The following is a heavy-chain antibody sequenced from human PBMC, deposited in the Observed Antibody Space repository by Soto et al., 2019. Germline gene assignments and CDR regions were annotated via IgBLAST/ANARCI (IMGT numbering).Heavy chain of an antibody. CDR3: ARHSRGIVVVPAAVDY. J-gene: IGHJ4*02. CDR2: IYYSGST. V-gene: IGHV4-61*01. CDR1: GGSVSSGSYY. Sequence: SETLSLTCTVSGGSVSSGSYYWSWIRQPPGKGLEWIGYIYYSGSTNYNPSLKSRVTISVDTSKNQFSLKLSSVTAADTAVYYCARHSRGIVVVPAAVDYWGQGXLVTVPS. D-gene: IGHD2-2*01.